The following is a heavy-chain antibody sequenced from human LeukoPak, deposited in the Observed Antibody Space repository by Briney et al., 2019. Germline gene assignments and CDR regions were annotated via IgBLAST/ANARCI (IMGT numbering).Heavy chain of an antibody. V-gene: IGHV4-39*01. CDR2: INYSGST. CDR1: GGSASSSNHY. D-gene: IGHD6-6*01. Sequence: SETLSLTCTVSGGSASSSNHYWGWIRQPPGKGLEWIGEINYSGSTNYNPSVKSRVTTSVDTSKNQFSLKLSSVTAADTAVYYCARHSGAARPYRYWGQGTLVTVSS. CDR3: ARHSGAARPYRY. J-gene: IGHJ4*02.